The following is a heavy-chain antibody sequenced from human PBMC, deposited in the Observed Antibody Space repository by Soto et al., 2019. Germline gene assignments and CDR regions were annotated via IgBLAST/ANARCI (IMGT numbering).Heavy chain of an antibody. CDR3: GKRQWLRSFDC. CDR2: MDYSGST. Sequence: LETMSLTCTVSGGSISASSYYWGWIRQPPGKGLEWIGSMDYSGSTYYNPSLKSRDTISVDTSKNQFSLKLSSLTGADTVLYCCGKRQWLRSFDCRGQGTLVTVSS. D-gene: IGHD5-12*01. V-gene: IGHV4-39*01. J-gene: IGHJ4*02. CDR1: GGSISASSYY.